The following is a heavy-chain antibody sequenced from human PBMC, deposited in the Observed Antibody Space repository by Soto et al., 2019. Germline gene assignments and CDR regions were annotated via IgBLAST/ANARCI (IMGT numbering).Heavy chain of an antibody. V-gene: IGHV4-59*01. CDR1: GGSISSYY. CDR2: IYNGGST. Sequence: SQTPYLTFAVSGGSISSYYWSWIRQPPGKGLEWIGYIYNGGSTSYNPSLKSRVTISVDTSKNQCSLKLSSVTAADSAVYDCAQSTGCPGFDVWGQGTLVTVCS. J-gene: IGHJ4*02. CDR3: AQSTGCPGFDV. D-gene: IGHD2-8*02.